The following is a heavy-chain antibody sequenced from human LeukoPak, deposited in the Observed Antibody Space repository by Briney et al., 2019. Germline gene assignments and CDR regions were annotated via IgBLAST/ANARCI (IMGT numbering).Heavy chain of an antibody. J-gene: IGHJ4*02. Sequence: PSETLSLTCTFSGGSISSGHYYWSWIRQPPGKGLELIGYIYYSGTTYYNPSLQSRVTISVDTSKNQFSLKLSSVTAADTAVYYCARANEETFGEWYFDYWGQGTLVTVSS. D-gene: IGHD3-10*01. CDR2: IYYSGTT. CDR3: ARANEETFGEWYFDY. CDR1: GGSISSGHYY. V-gene: IGHV4-30-4*01.